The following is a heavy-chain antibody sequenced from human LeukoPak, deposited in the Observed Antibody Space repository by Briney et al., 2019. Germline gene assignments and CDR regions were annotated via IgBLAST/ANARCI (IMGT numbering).Heavy chain of an antibody. D-gene: IGHD3-22*01. Sequence: SETLSLTCAVYGGSFSGYYWGWIRQPPGKGLEWIGYIYYSGSTNYNPSLKSRVTISVDTSKNQFSLKLSSVTAADTAVYYCARHFYLATYYYDSSSAFDIWGQGTMVTVSS. CDR2: IYYSGST. CDR1: GGSFSGYY. J-gene: IGHJ3*02. V-gene: IGHV4-59*08. CDR3: ARHFYLATYYYDSSSAFDI.